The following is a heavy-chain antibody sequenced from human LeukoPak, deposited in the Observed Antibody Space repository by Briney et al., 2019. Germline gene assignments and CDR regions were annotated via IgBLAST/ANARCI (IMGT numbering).Heavy chain of an antibody. J-gene: IGHJ4*02. CDR2: ISSSSSYI. D-gene: IGHD5-12*01. CDR3: ARDGYDYNFDY. CDR1: GFTFSSYS. V-gene: IGHV3-21*01. Sequence: GGSLRLSCAASGFTFSSYSMTWVRQAPGKGLEWVSSISSSSSYICYADSVKGRFTISRDNAKNSLYLQMNSLRAEDTAVYYCARDGYDYNFDYWGQGTLVTVSS.